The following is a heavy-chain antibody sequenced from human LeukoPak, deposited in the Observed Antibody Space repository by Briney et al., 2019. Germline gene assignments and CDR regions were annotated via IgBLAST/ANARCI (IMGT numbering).Heavy chain of an antibody. CDR2: IYESGST. Sequence: SSETLSLTCTVSGGSISSSVYYWGWIRQPPGKGLEWIGSIYESGSTYYNSSLKTRVTISEDMSKNQFSLKLSSVTAADTAVYYCARLPAGSGSLSYFDYWGQGTLATVSS. J-gene: IGHJ4*02. D-gene: IGHD3-10*01. V-gene: IGHV4-39*01. CDR1: GGSISSSVYY. CDR3: ARLPAGSGSLSYFDY.